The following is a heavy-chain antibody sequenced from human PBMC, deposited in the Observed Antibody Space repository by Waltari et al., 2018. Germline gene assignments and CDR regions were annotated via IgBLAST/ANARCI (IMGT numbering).Heavy chain of an antibody. CDR2: ICGSGGST. D-gene: IGHD3-3*01. J-gene: IGHJ5*02. Sequence: EVQLLESGGGLVQPGGSLRLSCAASGFTFSSYALCWVRQAPGKGLEWVSAICGSGGSTYYADSVKGRFTISRDNSKNTLYLQMNSLRAEDTAVYYCAKGRGDFWSGSEGWFDPWGQGTLVTVSS. V-gene: IGHV3-23*01. CDR3: AKGRGDFWSGSEGWFDP. CDR1: GFTFSSYA.